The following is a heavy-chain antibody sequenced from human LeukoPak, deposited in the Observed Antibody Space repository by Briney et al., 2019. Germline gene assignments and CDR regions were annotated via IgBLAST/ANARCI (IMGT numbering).Heavy chain of an antibody. Sequence: SETLSLTCTVSGGSISNYYWSWIRQPPGRGLEWIGYIYYSGSTNYNPSLKSRATISVDKSRNQLSLKVSSVTAADTAMYYCARDSKSTADAFDIWGQGTMVTVSS. D-gene: IGHD5/OR15-5a*01. J-gene: IGHJ3*02. CDR2: IYYSGST. V-gene: IGHV4-59*12. CDR1: GGSISNYY. CDR3: ARDSKSTADAFDI.